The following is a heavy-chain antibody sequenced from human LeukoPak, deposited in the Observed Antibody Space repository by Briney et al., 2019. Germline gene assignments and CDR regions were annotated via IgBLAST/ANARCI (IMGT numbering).Heavy chain of an antibody. V-gene: IGHV1-69*04. CDR3: ARVSGGNAPYFDY. CDR2: IIPILGVA. D-gene: IGHD4-23*01. J-gene: IGHJ4*02. Sequence: ASVKVSCKASGGTFSSYGISWVRQAPGQGLECMGRIIPILGVAIYAQKFQGRVTITADKSTSTAYMELSSLTSEDTAVYYCARVSGGNAPYFDYWGQGTLVTVSS. CDR1: GGTFSSYG.